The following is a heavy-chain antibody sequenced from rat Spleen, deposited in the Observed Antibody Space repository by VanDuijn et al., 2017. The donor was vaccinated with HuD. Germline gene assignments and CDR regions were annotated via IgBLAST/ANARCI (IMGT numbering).Heavy chain of an antibody. Sequence: QVQLKESGPGLMQPSQTLSLTCIVSGFSLTSYHVHWVRQSPGKGLEWMAVIWSGGNTDYNSALKSRLSINRDTSKRQVFLKMHSLQTEDTATYYCARENMYYGYNYFDYWGQGVMVTVSS. V-gene: IGHV2-32*01. J-gene: IGHJ2*01. CDR3: ARENMYYGYNYFDY. CDR2: IWSGGNT. D-gene: IGHD1-9*01. CDR1: GFSLTSYH.